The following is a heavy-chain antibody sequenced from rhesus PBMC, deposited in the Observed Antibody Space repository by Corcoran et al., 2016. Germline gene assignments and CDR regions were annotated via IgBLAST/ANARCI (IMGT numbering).Heavy chain of an antibody. CDR2: IYWDDDK. D-gene: IGHD1-44*02. CDR3: ARRREELQAFDY. V-gene: IGHV2-174*01. J-gene: IGHJ4*01. CDR1: GFSISTSGMG. Sequence: QVTLKESGPALVKPTQTLTLTCPFSGFSISTSGMGVGWIRQSLGKALEWLALIYWDDDKFYNTSLKSRLTISKDTSKNQVVLRMTNMDPVDTATYYCARRREELQAFDYWGQGVLVTVSS.